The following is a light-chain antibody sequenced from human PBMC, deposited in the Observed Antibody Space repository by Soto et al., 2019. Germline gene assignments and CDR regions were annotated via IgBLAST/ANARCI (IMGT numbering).Light chain of an antibody. J-gene: IGLJ1*01. CDR3: SSYTTTSTPYV. Sequence: QSALTQPASVSGSPGQSITISCTGTSSDVGAYNFVSWYQQSPGKAPKLIIYGVSDRPSGVSDRFSGSKSGNTASLTISGLQAEDEADYYCSSYTTTSTPYVFGTGTKVSVL. CDR1: SSDVGAYNF. CDR2: GVS. V-gene: IGLV2-14*01.